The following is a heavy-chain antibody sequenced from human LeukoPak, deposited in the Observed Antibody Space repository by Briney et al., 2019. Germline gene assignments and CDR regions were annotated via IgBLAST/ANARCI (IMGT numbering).Heavy chain of an antibody. CDR3: ARRIAATGMKYFDY. D-gene: IGHD6-13*01. Sequence: PGRSLRLSCAASGFTFSSYGMHWVRQAPGKGLEWAANIKHDGSDTNYVDSVKGRFTISRDNAKHSLYLQMNSLRAEDTAMYYCARRIAATGMKYFDYWGQGTLVTVSS. V-gene: IGHV3-7*05. J-gene: IGHJ4*02. CDR1: GFTFSSYG. CDR2: IKHDGSDT.